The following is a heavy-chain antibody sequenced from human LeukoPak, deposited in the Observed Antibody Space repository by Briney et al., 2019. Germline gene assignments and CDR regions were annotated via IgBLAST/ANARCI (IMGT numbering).Heavy chain of an antibody. V-gene: IGHV3-74*03. CDR3: AKGSSAHYWYFDL. CDR2: VNSDGSIT. Sequence: GGNLRLYCAASGFTFSSYWMHWDRQGPGKGLVWVSRVNSDGSITTYADSVKGRFTISRDNSKNTLYLQINSLRAEDTALYYCAKGSSAHYWYFDLWGRGTLVTVSS. D-gene: IGHD2-15*01. J-gene: IGHJ2*01. CDR1: GFTFSSYW.